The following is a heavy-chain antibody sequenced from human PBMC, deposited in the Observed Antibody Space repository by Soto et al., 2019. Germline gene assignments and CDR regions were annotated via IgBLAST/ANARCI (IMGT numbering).Heavy chain of an antibody. D-gene: IGHD4-4*01. CDR3: ARQAHDYTPYNWFDP. CDR1: GGSISSSSYY. CDR2: IYYSGST. J-gene: IGHJ5*02. Sequence: QLQLQESGPGLVKPSETLSLTCTVSGGSISSSSYYWGWIRQPPGKGLEWIGSIYYSGSTYYNPPLKSRVTISVDTSKNQFSLKLSSVTAADTAVYYCARQAHDYTPYNWFDPWGQGTLVTVSS. V-gene: IGHV4-39*01.